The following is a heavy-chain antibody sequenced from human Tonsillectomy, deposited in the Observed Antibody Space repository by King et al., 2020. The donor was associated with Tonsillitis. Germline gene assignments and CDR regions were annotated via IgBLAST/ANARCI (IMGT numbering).Heavy chain of an antibody. V-gene: IGHV3-48*04. CDR1: VFTFNNYG. Sequence: VQLVESGGGLVQPGGSLRLSCAASVFTFNNYGMNWVRQAPGKGLEWISYIRNNSNTIYYADSVKGRFTISREHAKNSLFLQMNSLRAEDTAIYYCARDTSFDWYFDLWGRGTLVTVSS. CDR3: ARDTSFDWYFDL. CDR2: IRNNSNTI. J-gene: IGHJ2*01.